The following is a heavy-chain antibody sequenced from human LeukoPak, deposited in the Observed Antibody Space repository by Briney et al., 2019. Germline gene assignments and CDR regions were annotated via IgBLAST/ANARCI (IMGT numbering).Heavy chain of an antibody. J-gene: IGHJ6*02. CDR3: ARGDYYDSTHYGMDV. CDR1: GDSVSSNSAA. CDR2: TFYRSRWYN. Sequence: SQTLSLTCAISGDSVSSNSAAWNWIRQSPSGGLEWLGRTFYRSRWYNDYAGSVKGRITINPDTSKNQFSLQLNSVTPEDTAVYYCARGDYYDSTHYGMDVWGQGTTVTVSS. V-gene: IGHV6-1*01. D-gene: IGHD3-22*01.